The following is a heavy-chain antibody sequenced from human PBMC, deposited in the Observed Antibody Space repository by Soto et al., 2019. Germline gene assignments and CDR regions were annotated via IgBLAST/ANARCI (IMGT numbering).Heavy chain of an antibody. Sequence: PEETLSLTCAVYGGSFSGYYWSWIRQPPGKGLEWIGEINHSGSTNYNPSLKSRVTISVDTSKKQFSLKLSSVTAADTAVYYCARKGELLLSDFDYYCRDVWGQGNTVSVSS. CDR2: INHSGST. D-gene: IGHD1-26*01. V-gene: IGHV4-34*01. J-gene: IGHJ6*02. CDR1: GGSFSGYY. CDR3: ARKGELLLSDFDYYCRDV.